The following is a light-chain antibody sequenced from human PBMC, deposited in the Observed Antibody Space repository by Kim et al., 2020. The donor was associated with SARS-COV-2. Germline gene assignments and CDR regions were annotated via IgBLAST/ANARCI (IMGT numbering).Light chain of an antibody. CDR2: FAS. J-gene: IGKJ4*01. Sequence: SGSPGERVTISCRASQNVARNLAWYQHKPGQGPRLLISFASTRATGIPTRFSGSGSGTEFTLTISSLQSEDSGFYYCQQFNRWPTFGGGTKVDIK. V-gene: IGKV3-15*01. CDR3: QQFNRWPT. CDR1: QNVARN.